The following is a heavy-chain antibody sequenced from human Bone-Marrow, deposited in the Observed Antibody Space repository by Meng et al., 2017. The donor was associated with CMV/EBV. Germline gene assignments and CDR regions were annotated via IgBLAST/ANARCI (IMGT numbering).Heavy chain of an antibody. V-gene: IGHV1-2*02. D-gene: IGHD2-15*01. Sequence: ASVKVSCKASGYTFTGYYMHWVRQAPGQGLEWMGWINPNSGGTNYAQKFQGRVTITADKSTSTAYMELSSLRSEDTAVYYCASDEGVGYWGQGTLVTVSS. J-gene: IGHJ4*02. CDR2: INPNSGGT. CDR3: ASDEGVGY. CDR1: GYTFTGYY.